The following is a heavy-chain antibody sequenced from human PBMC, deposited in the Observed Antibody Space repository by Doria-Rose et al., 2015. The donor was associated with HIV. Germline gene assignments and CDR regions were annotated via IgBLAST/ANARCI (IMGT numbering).Heavy chain of an antibody. CDR2: IFSDDER. CDR3: ARIKSSRWYHKYYFDF. D-gene: IGHD6-13*01. Sequence: TLKESGPVLVKPTETLTLTCTVSGVSLSSPGMGVSWIRQPPGKALEWLAIIFSDDERYYKTALKSRLTIARCTSKSQVVLTMTDMDPVDTATYYCARIKSSRWYHKYYFDFWGQGTLVIVSA. V-gene: IGHV2-26*01. CDR1: GVSLSSPGMG. J-gene: IGHJ4*02.